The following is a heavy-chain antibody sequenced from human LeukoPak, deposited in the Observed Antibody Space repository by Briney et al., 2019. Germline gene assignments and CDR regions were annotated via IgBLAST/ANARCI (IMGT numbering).Heavy chain of an antibody. J-gene: IGHJ4*02. CDR2: ISGSGGST. CDR3: ADHFACGSTSCPPFDS. CDR1: GFTFSSYA. D-gene: IGHD2-2*01. V-gene: IGHV3-23*01. Sequence: GGSLRLSCAASGFTFSSYAMSWVRQAPGKGLEWVSAISGSGGSTSYADSVKGRFTISRDNSKNTLYLQMNSLRVEDTAVYYCADHFACGSTSCPPFDSWGQGTLVTVSS.